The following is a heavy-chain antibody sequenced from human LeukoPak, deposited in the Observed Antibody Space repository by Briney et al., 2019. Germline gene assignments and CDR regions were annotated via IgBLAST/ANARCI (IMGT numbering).Heavy chain of an antibody. V-gene: IGHV3-7*01. J-gene: IGHJ4*02. CDR1: GISFSSYW. CDR3: ASSHDSSGND. Sequence: GGSLRLSCVASGISFSSYWMAWVRQAPGKGLEWVANIKYDGTHKFYADSVKGRFTISRDNAKNSLFLEMNSLTADDAAVYFCASSHDSSGNDWGQGTLVTVSS. CDR2: IKYDGTHK. D-gene: IGHD3-22*01.